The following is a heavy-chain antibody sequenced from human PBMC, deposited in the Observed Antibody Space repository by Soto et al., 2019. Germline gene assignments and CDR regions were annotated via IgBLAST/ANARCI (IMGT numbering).Heavy chain of an antibody. CDR3: VNWMNYYYYYMDV. V-gene: IGHV3-23*01. CDR1: GFIFSDYA. Sequence: EVQLLESGGGFVPPGGSLRLSCADSGFIFSDYAMTWVRQAPGKGLEWVSAISGGGGKTYYADSVKGRFTISRDSSQNMMSLQMSGLRAEDTAIYYCVNWMNYYYYYMDVWGNGTTVTVSS. CDR2: ISGGGGKT. D-gene: IGHD1-1*01. J-gene: IGHJ6*03.